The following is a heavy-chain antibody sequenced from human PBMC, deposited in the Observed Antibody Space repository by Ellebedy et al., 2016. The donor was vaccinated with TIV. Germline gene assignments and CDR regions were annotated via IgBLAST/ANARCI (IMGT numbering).Heavy chain of an antibody. CDR3: ARGRGGSYSIPFDV. V-gene: IGHV4-34*01. D-gene: IGHD1-26*01. J-gene: IGHJ4*02. CDR1: GASFSHYY. CDR2: INHSGST. Sequence: SETLSLTXAVYGASFSHYYWSWIRLPPGKGLEWIGEINHSGSTYYNPSLKSRVSMSVDRSKNQFSLKLNSLSAADTAAYFCARGRGGSYSIPFDVWGQGALVTVSS.